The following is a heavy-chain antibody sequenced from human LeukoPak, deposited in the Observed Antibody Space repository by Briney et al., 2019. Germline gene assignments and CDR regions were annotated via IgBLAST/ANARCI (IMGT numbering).Heavy chain of an antibody. J-gene: IGHJ3*02. CDR1: GGSISSGGYY. V-gene: IGHV4-30-2*01. Sequence: PSETLSLTCTVSGGSISSGGYYWSWIRQPPGKGLEWIGYIYHSGSTYYNPSLKSRVTISVDRSKNQFSLKLSSVTAADTAVYYCARAIIGGRPEASDAFDIWGQGTKVTVSS. CDR3: ARAIIGGRPEASDAFDI. CDR2: IYHSGST. D-gene: IGHD3-10*01.